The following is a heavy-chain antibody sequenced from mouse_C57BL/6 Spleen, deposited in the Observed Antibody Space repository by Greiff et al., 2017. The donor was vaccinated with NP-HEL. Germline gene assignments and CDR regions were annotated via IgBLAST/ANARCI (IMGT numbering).Heavy chain of an antibody. Sequence: VQLKESGPGLVKPSQSLSLTCSVTGYSITSGYYWNWIRQFPGNKLEWMGYISYDGSNNYNPSLKNRISITRDTSKNQFFLKLNSVTTEDTATYYCARDSFITTVVAPGFDVWGTGTTVTVSS. CDR1: GYSITSGYY. D-gene: IGHD1-1*01. J-gene: IGHJ1*03. CDR2: ISYDGSN. CDR3: ARDSFITTVVAPGFDV. V-gene: IGHV3-6*01.